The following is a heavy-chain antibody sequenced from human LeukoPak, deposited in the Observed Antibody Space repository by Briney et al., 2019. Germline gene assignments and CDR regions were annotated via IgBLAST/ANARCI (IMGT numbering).Heavy chain of an antibody. CDR3: ASYARDGTAMVPDY. D-gene: IGHD5-18*01. J-gene: IGHJ4*02. Sequence: AGSLRLSCAASGFTFSSYSMNWVRQAPGKVLEWDSSISSSSSYIYYADSVKGQFTISRDNAKNSLYLQMNSLRAEDTAVYYCASYARDGTAMVPDYWGQGTLVTVSS. CDR1: GFTFSSYS. CDR2: ISSSSSYI. V-gene: IGHV3-21*01.